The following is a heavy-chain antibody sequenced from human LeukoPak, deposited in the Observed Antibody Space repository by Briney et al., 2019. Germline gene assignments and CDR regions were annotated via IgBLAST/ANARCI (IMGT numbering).Heavy chain of an antibody. CDR2: FDPEDGET. CDR1: GYTLTELS. V-gene: IGHV1-24*01. D-gene: IGHD1-26*01. J-gene: IGHJ4*02. CDR3: AIRRWELLSRWATTSHFDY. Sequence: ASVKVSCKVSGYTLTELSMHWVRQAPGKGLEWMGGFDPEDGETIYAQKFQGRVTMTEDTSTDTAYMKLSSLRSEDTAVYYCAIRRWELLSRWATTSHFDYWGQGTLVTVSS.